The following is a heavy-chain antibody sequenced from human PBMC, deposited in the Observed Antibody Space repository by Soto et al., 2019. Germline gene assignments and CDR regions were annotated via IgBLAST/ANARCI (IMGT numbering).Heavy chain of an antibody. CDR3: ARIGDYYDSSGYYSPNYYYYYGMDV. D-gene: IGHD3-22*01. V-gene: IGHV4-34*01. Sequence: PSDTLSLTFAGYCESFSGYYCSWSLPPPLNWLECMGGINHSGSGNYNPCLKSRVTISVDTSKNQFSLKLSSVTAADTAVYYCARIGDYYDSSGYYSPNYYYYYGMDVWGQGTTVTVSS. J-gene: IGHJ6*02. CDR1: CESFSGYY. CDR2: INHSGSG.